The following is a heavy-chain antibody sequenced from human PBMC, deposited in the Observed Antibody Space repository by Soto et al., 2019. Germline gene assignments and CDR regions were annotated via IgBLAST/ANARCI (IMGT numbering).Heavy chain of an antibody. J-gene: IGHJ4*02. D-gene: IGHD3-9*01. CDR2: INHSGST. Sequence: SETLSLTCAVYGGSFSGYYWSWIRQPPGKGLEWIGEINHSGSTNYNPSLKSRVTISVDTSKNQFSLKLSSVTAADTAVYYCARLSRGEYFFWLSLTPCEFFDFWGQGTLVTGSS. V-gene: IGHV4-34*01. CDR1: GGSFSGYY. CDR3: ARLSRGEYFFWLSLTPCEFFDF.